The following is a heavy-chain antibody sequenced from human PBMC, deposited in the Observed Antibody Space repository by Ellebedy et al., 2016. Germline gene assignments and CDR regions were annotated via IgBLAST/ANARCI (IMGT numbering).Heavy chain of an antibody. CDR1: GYTFSSYW. D-gene: IGHD3-10*01. CDR3: ARRQLDPRSPWFGAFDI. J-gene: IGHJ3*02. Sequence: EESLKISXRGSGYTFSSYWIGWVRQMPGQGLEWMGIIYPGDSDTRYSPSFQGQVTISADKSTSTAYLQWRSLKASDTAMYYCARRQLDPRSPWFGAFDIWGQGTMVTVSS. CDR2: IYPGDSDT. V-gene: IGHV5-51*01.